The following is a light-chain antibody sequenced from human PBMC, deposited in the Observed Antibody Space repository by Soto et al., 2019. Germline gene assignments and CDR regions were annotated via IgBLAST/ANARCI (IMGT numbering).Light chain of an antibody. CDR2: LNSDGSH. V-gene: IGLV4-69*01. Sequence: QPVLTQSPSASASLGASVKLTCTLSSGHSSYAIAWHQQQPEKGPRYLMKLNSDGSHNKGDGIPNRFSGSSAGAERYLTISSLQSEDEADYYCQNWGTGLHVVFGGGTKLTVL. CDR1: SGHSSYA. J-gene: IGLJ2*01. CDR3: QNWGTGLHVV.